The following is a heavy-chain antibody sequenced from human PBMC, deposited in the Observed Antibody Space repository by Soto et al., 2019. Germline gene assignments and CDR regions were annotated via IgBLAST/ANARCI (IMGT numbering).Heavy chain of an antibody. CDR3: AGAGGGGVEYSSPSVWYYYMDV. J-gene: IGHJ6*03. CDR2: IYYSGST. CDR1: GGSISSYY. D-gene: IGHD6-6*01. V-gene: IGHV4-59*01. Sequence: SETLSLTCTVSGGSISSYYWSWIRQPPGKGLEWIGYIYYSGSTNYNPSLKSRVTISVDTSKNQFSLKLSSVTAADTAGYYGAGAGGGGVEYSSPSVWYYYMDVWGKGTTVTVSS.